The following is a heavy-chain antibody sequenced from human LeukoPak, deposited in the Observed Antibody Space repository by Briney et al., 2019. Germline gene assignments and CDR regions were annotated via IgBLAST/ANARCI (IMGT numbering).Heavy chain of an antibody. CDR1: GFMFSDNG. J-gene: IGHJ3*02. CDR2: VRYDGSSE. Sequence: AGTLSLSCAASGFMFSDNGLHWVRQAQGQGLEWVAVVRYDGSSEPYADSVKGRFTISRDISKNTLYLQMHSLRAEDTAVYYCAGVEKNDAFDIWGQGTLVTVSS. CDR3: AGVEKNDAFDI. V-gene: IGHV3-33*01.